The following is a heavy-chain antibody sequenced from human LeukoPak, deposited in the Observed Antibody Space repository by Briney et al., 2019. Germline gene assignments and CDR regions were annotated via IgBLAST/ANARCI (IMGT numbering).Heavy chain of an antibody. D-gene: IGHD3-16*01. CDR1: GYRFANYW. CDR2: IYPGDSDT. Sequence: GESLKISCKASGYRFANYWIGWVRQMPGKGLEWMGIIYPGDSDTKYSPSFQGQVTISADKSTSTAYLQWSSLKASDTAMYYCARVFYGGGDYFDHWGPGTLVTVSS. CDR3: ARVFYGGGDYFDH. J-gene: IGHJ4*02. V-gene: IGHV5-51*01.